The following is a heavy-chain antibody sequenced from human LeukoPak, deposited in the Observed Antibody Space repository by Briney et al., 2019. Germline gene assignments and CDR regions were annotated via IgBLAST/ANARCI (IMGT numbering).Heavy chain of an antibody. CDR1: GFTFSSYE. CDR3: ARVESGYEGDYYYYYMDV. V-gene: IGHV3-48*03. Sequence: GGSLRLSCAASGFTFSSYEMNWVRQAPGKGLEWVSYISSSGSTIYYADSVKGRFTISRDNAKNSLYLQMNSLRAEDTAVYYCARVESGYEGDYYYYYMDVWGKETTVTVSS. D-gene: IGHD5-12*01. J-gene: IGHJ6*03. CDR2: ISSSGSTI.